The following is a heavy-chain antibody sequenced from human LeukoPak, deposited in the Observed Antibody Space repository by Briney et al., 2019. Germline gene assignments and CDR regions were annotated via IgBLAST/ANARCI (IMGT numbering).Heavy chain of an antibody. CDR2: INSDGDGT. Sequence: PGGSLRLSCAASGFTFGNFAMRWVRQVPGKGLEWVSAINSDGDGTYYADSVKGRFIITRDNSENTVYLQMNNLRAEDTALYFCAKAGTDGLTHNNYYMDVWDKGTTVTVSS. J-gene: IGHJ6*03. CDR3: AKAGTDGLTHNNYYMDV. V-gene: IGHV3-23*01. D-gene: IGHD5-24*01. CDR1: GFTFGNFA.